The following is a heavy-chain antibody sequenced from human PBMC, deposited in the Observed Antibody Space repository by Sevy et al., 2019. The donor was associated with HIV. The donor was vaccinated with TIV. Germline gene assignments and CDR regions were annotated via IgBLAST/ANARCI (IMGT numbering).Heavy chain of an antibody. Sequence: GESLKISCKGSGYRFTGYWIGWVRQMPGKGLEWMGIIYPGDSNTRYNPSFQGQVTISTDKSINTAYLQWSSLKASDTAIYYCARQVSSSGWGEGYFHYWGLGTLVTVSS. CDR3: ARQVSSSGWGEGYFHY. D-gene: IGHD6-19*01. J-gene: IGHJ4*02. CDR1: GYRFTGYW. V-gene: IGHV5-51*01. CDR2: IYPGDSNT.